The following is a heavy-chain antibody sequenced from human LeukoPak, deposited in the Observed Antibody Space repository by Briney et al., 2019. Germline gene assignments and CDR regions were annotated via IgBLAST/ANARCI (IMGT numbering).Heavy chain of an antibody. J-gene: IGHJ4*02. D-gene: IGHD6-13*01. CDR3: AKGIAGTGKPYYFDY. CDR1: GFSFSDYH. CDR2: LSKSGGDT. V-gene: IGHV3-11*05. Sequence: GGSLRLSCAASGFSFSDYHMCWIRQAPGKGLEWVSFLSKSGGDTNYVDSVKGRFTISRDNAKNSLYLQMNSLRAEDTALYYCAKGIAGTGKPYYFDYWGQGTLVIVSS.